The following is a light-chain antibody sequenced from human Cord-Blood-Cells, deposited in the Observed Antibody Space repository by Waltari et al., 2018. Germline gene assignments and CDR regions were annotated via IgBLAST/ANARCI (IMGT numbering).Light chain of an antibody. Sequence: QSALTQPASVSGSPGQSITTSCTGTSSDVGGFNYVSWYQQHPGKAPKLMIYDVSHRPSGVSNRFSGSKSGNTASLTISGLQAEDEADYYCSSYTSSSTRVFGGGTKLTVL. CDR3: SSYTSSSTRV. V-gene: IGLV2-14*03. CDR1: SSDVGGFNY. J-gene: IGLJ3*02. CDR2: DVS.